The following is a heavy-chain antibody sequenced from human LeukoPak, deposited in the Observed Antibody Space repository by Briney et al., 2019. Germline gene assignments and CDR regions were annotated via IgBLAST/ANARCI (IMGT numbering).Heavy chain of an antibody. V-gene: IGHV3-7*03. Sequence: GGSLRLSCAASGFTFSSYWMSWVRQAPGKGLEWVANIKQDGSEKYYVDSVKGRFTISRDNAKNSLYLQMSSLKAEDTALYYCTRDGPRDGYNHYWGQGTLVTVSS. J-gene: IGHJ4*02. D-gene: IGHD5-24*01. CDR3: TRDGPRDGYNHY. CDR2: IKQDGSEK. CDR1: GFTFSSYW.